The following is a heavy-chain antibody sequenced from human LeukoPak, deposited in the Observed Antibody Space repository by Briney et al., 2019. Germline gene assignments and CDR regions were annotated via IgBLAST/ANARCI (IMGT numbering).Heavy chain of an antibody. V-gene: IGHV4-59*01. Sequence: SETLSLTCTVSGGSISSYYWNWFRQPPGKGLEWFGYIHSSGSTSYNPSLKSRVTISVDTSKSQVSLSLSSVTAADTAVYYCARALSMATGSFDQWGQGTLVTVSS. D-gene: IGHD5-24*01. CDR2: IHSSGST. CDR3: ARALSMATGSFDQ. J-gene: IGHJ4*02. CDR1: GGSISSYY.